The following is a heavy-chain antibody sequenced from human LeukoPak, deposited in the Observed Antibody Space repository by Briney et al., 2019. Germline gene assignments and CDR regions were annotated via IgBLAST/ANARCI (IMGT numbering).Heavy chain of an antibody. V-gene: IGHV4-38-2*02. Sequence: PSETLSLTCTVSGYSIGSGNYWAWIRQPPGKGLEWIGCVYHSGTHYKSSLTSRVTISMDTSKNQFSLKVTSVTAADSALYYCAKTSGGGGHYSWGQGTLVTVSS. CDR1: GYSIGSGNY. D-gene: IGHD4-23*01. CDR2: VYHSGT. CDR3: AKTSGGGGHYS. J-gene: IGHJ4*02.